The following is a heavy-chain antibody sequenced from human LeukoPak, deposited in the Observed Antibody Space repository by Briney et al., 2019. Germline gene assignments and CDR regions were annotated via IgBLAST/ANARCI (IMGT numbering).Heavy chain of an antibody. V-gene: IGHV4-59*12. Sequence: SASLSLTCSVAGDSMNAYYRTWIRQTPTQGQECIAHNSHSVETAYNSALKSRVTISLDTSRTHLYLRLNSLTAADTALYFCAREGELGSYEFFDVWGRGTLVTLSS. CDR3: AREGELGSYEFFDV. CDR2: NSHSVET. J-gene: IGHJ2*01. D-gene: IGHD1-26*01. CDR1: GDSMNAYY.